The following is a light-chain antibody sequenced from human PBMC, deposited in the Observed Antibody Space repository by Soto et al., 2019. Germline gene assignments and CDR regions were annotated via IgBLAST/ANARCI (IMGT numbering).Light chain of an antibody. CDR2: AAF. V-gene: IGKV1-39*01. CDR1: QSISSY. CDR3: QESYRAPLT. Sequence: DIQMTQSPSSLSASVGDRVTITCRASQSISSYLNCYQQNPGKAPKLLIYAAFGLQSGVPSSFSGSGYGTDFTLTISSLQPDDLASYYCQESYRAPLTFGGGTKVEIK. J-gene: IGKJ4*01.